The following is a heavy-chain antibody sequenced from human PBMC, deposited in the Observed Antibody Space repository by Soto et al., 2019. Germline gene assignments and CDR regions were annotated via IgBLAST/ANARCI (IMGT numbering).Heavy chain of an antibody. CDR2: IWYDGSNK. D-gene: IGHD1-26*01. CDR3: AREYSGSCLDY. J-gene: IGHJ4*02. CDR1: GFTFSSYG. V-gene: IGHV3-33*01. Sequence: QVQLVECGGGVVQPGRSLRLSCAASGFTFSSYGMHWVRQAPGKGLEWVAVIWYDGSNKYYADSVKGRFTISRDNSKNTLYLQMNSLRAEDTAVYYCAREYSGSCLDYWGQGTLVTVSS.